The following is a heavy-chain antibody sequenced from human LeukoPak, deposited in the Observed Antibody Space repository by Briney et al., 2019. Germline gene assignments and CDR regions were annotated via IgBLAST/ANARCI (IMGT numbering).Heavy chain of an antibody. CDR1: GLTFDNAW. CDR3: VTYGLTILFRGIRYFDH. J-gene: IGHJ4*02. CDR2: IKSKTDGGSR. D-gene: IGHD3-10*01. Sequence: PGGSLRLSCVASGLTFDNAWMSWVRQAPGKGLEWVGRIKSKTDGGSREYAAPVKGRFTISRDDSKNTLYLQMNSLKNEDTAVYYCVTYGLTILFRGIRYFDHWGQGTLVTVSS. V-gene: IGHV3-15*01.